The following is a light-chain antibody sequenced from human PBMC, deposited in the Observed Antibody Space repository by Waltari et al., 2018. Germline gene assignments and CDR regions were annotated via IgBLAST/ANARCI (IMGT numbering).Light chain of an antibody. J-gene: IGLJ3*02. Sequence: YELTQPPSVSMSPGQTARITCSGDALPRKFTSWYHQKPGQAPILLLYRDTERPSGIPERFSGSFSGTTVTLTITEVQAEDEGDYYCQSTDSTGSFLVFGGGTSLTVL. CDR2: RDT. CDR3: QSTDSTGSFLV. CDR1: ALPRKF. V-gene: IGLV3-25*03.